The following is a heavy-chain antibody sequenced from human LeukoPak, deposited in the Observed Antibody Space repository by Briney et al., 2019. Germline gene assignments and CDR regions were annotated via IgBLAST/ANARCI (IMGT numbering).Heavy chain of an antibody. D-gene: IGHD3-10*01. CDR2: SYYSGST. CDR1: GGSISSYY. Sequence: PSETLSLTCTVSGGSISSYYWSWIRQPPGKRVEWIGDSYYSGSTNYNPSLKSRVTISVDTSKNQFSLKPSSVTAADTAVYYCARSLPGGYYYYSMDVWGKGTTVTVSS. J-gene: IGHJ6*03. V-gene: IGHV4-59*08. CDR3: ARSLPGGYYYYSMDV.